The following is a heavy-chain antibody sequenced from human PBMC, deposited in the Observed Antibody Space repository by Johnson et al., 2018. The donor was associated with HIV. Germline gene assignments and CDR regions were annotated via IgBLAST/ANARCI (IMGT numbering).Heavy chain of an antibody. J-gene: IGHJ3*02. Sequence: QMLLVESGGGVVQPGGSLSLSCAASGFTFSRYGMHWFRPAPGTGLEWVAFIWYVGSNKYYADSVMGRFSISSDNSKNTRYLQMNSLRAEDTAVYYCAKGDCSGGSCYSFTDAFDIWGQGTMVTVSS. V-gene: IGHV3-30*02. CDR1: GFTFSRYG. CDR2: IWYVGSNK. CDR3: AKGDCSGGSCYSFTDAFDI. D-gene: IGHD2-15*01.